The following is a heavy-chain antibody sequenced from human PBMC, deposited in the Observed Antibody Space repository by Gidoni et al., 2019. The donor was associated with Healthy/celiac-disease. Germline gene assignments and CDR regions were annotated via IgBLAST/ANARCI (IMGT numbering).Heavy chain of an antibody. CDR2: ICSSSSYI. J-gene: IGHJ4*02. CDR3: ARDTSSTSCYY. D-gene: IGHD2-2*01. V-gene: IGHV3-21*01. Sequence: EVQLVESGGGLVKPGGSLRLSCAASGFTFSSYSMNWVRQAPGKGLEWVSSICSSSSYIYYADSVKGRFTISRDNAKNSLYLQMNSLRAEDTAVYYCARDTSSTSCYYWGQGTLVTVSS. CDR1: GFTFSSYS.